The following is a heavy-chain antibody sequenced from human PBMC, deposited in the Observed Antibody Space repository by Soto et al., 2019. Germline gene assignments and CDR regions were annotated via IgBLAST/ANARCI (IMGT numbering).Heavy chain of an antibody. V-gene: IGHV3-33*01. CDR2: IWYDGSNK. Sequence: QVQLVESGGGVVQPGRSLRLSCAASGFTFSSYGMHWVRQAPGKGLEWVAVIWYDGSNKYYAGSVKGRFTISRDNSKNTLYLRMNSLRAEGTAVYYCARTLYDSSGYHHFQHWGQGTLVTVSS. CDR1: GFTFSSYG. J-gene: IGHJ1*01. CDR3: ARTLYDSSGYHHFQH. D-gene: IGHD3-22*01.